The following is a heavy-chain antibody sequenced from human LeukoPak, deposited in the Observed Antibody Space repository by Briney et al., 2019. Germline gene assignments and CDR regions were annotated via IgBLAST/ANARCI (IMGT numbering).Heavy chain of an antibody. CDR1: GGTFSSYA. J-gene: IGHJ4*02. D-gene: IGHD1-1*01. CDR2: IIPIFGTA. Sequence: SVKVSCKASGGTFSSYAISWVRQAPGQGLEWMGGIIPIFGTANYAQKFQGRVTITADESTSTAYMELSSLRSEDMAVYYCARSRGLEYYFDYWGQGTLVTVSS. CDR3: ARSRGLEYYFDY. V-gene: IGHV1-69*13.